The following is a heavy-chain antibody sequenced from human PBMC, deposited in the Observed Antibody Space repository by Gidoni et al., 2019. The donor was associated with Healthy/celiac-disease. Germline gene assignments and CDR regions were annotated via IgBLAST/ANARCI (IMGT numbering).Heavy chain of an antibody. CDR2: ISYDGSKK. J-gene: IGHJ4*02. V-gene: IGHV3-30*18. CDR3: AKDDILTGYYSMLDY. Sequence: QVQLVESGGGVVQPGRSLRLSCAASGFTFSSYGMHWVRQAPGKGLEWVAFISYDGSKKYYADSVKGRFTISRDNSKNTLYLQMNSLRAEDTAVYYCAKDDILTGYYSMLDYWGQGTLVTVSS. D-gene: IGHD3-9*01. CDR1: GFTFSSYG.